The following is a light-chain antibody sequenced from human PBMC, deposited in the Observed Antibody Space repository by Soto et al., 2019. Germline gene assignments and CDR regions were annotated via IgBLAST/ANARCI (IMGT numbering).Light chain of an antibody. CDR1: QSLLQSNGYTY. Sequence: DIVLTKSTLSLPVTPGEPASISCRSSQSLLQSNGYTYLDWYLQKPGQSPQLLIYLTSIRASGVPDRFSGSGSGTDFTLKISKVEAEDVGVYYCMQALQTPPWTFGPGTNVEIK. CDR2: LTS. V-gene: IGKV2-28*01. CDR3: MQALQTPPWT. J-gene: IGKJ1*01.